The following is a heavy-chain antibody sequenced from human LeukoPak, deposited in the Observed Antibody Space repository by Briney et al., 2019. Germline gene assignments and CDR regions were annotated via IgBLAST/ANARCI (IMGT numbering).Heavy chain of an antibody. CDR2: ISSSSSYI. J-gene: IGHJ5*02. CDR1: GFTFSSYS. D-gene: IGHD3-10*01. V-gene: IGHV3-21*01. Sequence: GGSLRLSCAASGFTFSSYSMNWVRQAPGKGLEWVSSISSSSSYIYYADSVKGRFTISRDNAKNSLYLQMNSLRAEDTAVYYCARDGSGSYQNWFDPWGQGTLVTVSS. CDR3: ARDGSGSYQNWFDP.